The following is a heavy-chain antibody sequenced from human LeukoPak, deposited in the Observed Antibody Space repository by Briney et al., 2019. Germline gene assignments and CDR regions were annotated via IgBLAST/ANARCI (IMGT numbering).Heavy chain of an antibody. D-gene: IGHD3-22*01. J-gene: IGHJ2*01. CDR3: ARGKSSGYYFWYFDL. CDR2: ISSSGSTI. CDR1: GFTFSSYE. V-gene: IGHV3-48*03. Sequence: GGSLRLSCAASGFTFSSYEMNWVRQAPGKGLEWVSYISSSGSTIYYADSVKGRFTISRDNAKNSLYLQTNSLRAEDTAVYYCARGKSSGYYFWYFDLWGRGTLVTVSS.